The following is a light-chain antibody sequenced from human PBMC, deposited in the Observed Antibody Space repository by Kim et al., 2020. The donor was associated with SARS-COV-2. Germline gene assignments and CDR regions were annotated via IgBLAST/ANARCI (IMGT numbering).Light chain of an antibody. V-gene: IGKV1-39*01. J-gene: IGKJ2*01. CDR1: QTISIY. CDR3: QQSYSTPYT. Sequence: SASVGDRVTITCRASQTISIYLNWYQQKPGKAPKLLIHAASSLQSGVPSRFSGSGSGTDFTLTISSPQPEDFATYYCQQSYSTPYTFGQGTKLEIK. CDR2: AAS.